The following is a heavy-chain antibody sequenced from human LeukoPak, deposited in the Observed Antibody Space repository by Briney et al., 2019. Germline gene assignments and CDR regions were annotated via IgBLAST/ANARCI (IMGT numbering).Heavy chain of an antibody. D-gene: IGHD3-9*01. CDR2: ISGSGDPT. CDR1: GFNFSNYA. J-gene: IGHJ4*02. V-gene: IGHV3-23*01. Sequence: PGGSLRLSCAASGFNFSNYALSWVRQAPGKGLEWVSFISGSGDPTYYADSVKGRFTISRDNAKNSLYLQMNSLRDEDTAVYYCARGILTGVDYFDYWGQGTLVTVSS. CDR3: ARGILTGVDYFDY.